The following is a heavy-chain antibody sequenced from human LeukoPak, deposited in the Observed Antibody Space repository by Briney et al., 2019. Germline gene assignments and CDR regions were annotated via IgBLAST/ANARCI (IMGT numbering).Heavy chain of an antibody. CDR2: INPSGGST. CDR3: AREAAAGTTANAFDI. CDR1: GYTFTSYY. J-gene: IGHJ3*02. V-gene: IGHV1-46*01. Sequence: ASVRVSCTASGYTFTSYYMHWVRQAPGQGLEWMGIINPSGGSTSYAQKFQSRVTMTRDTSTSTVYMELSSLRSEDTAVYYCAREAAAGTTANAFDIWGQGTMVTVSS. D-gene: IGHD6-13*01.